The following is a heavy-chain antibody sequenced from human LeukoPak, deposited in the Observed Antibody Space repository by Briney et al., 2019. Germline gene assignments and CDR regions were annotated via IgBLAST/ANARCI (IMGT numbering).Heavy chain of an antibody. Sequence: SVNVSCKASGGTFSIYTFSWVRQAHGQGLEWMGRIIPILGIANYAQKFQGRVTITADKSTSTAYMELSSLRSEDTAVYYCASLLVKQQVGMDVWGQGTTVTVSS. V-gene: IGHV1-69*02. D-gene: IGHD6-13*01. CDR3: ASLLVKQQVGMDV. J-gene: IGHJ6*02. CDR1: GGTFSIYT. CDR2: IIPILGIA.